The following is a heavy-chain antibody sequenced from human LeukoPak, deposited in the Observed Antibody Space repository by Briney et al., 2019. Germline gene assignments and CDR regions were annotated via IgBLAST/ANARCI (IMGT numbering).Heavy chain of an antibody. Sequence: VGSLRLSCAASGFTFSSYAMSWVRQAPGKGLEWVSAISGSGGSTYYADSVKGRFTISRDNSKNTLYLQMNSLRAEDTAVYYCAKVISGLATMLPFDYWGQGTLVTVSS. D-gene: IGHD5-24*01. CDR1: GFTFSSYA. V-gene: IGHV3-23*01. CDR3: AKVISGLATMLPFDY. CDR2: ISGSGGST. J-gene: IGHJ4*02.